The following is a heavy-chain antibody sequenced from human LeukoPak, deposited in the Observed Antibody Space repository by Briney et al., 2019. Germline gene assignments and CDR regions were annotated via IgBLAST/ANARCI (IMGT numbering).Heavy chain of an antibody. D-gene: IGHD2-15*01. CDR2: INPNSGGT. CDR3: ARIQRGYCSGGSCYSYAFDI. J-gene: IGHJ3*02. V-gene: IGHV1-2*02. CDR1: GYTFTSYY. Sequence: ASVKVSCKASGYTFTSYYMQWVRQAPGQGLEWMGWINPNSGGTNYAQKFQGRVTMTRDTSTSTVYMELSSLRSEDTAVYYCARIQRGYCSGGSCYSYAFDIWGQGTMVTVSS.